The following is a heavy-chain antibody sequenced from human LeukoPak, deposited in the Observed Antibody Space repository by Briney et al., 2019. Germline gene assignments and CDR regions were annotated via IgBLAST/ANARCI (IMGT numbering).Heavy chain of an antibody. CDR3: AGSTPDTAMALDY. CDR2: IYYSGST. D-gene: IGHD5-18*01. CDR1: GGAISNYY. Sequence: PSETLSLTCTVFGGAISNYYWNWIRQPPGKGLEWIGYIYYSGSTDYNPSLKSRVTISVDTSKNRFSLKLGSVTAADTAVYYCAGSTPDTAMALDYWGQGTLVTVSS. V-gene: IGHV4-59*01. J-gene: IGHJ4*02.